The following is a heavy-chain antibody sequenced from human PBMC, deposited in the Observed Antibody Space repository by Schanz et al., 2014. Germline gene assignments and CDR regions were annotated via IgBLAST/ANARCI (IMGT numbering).Heavy chain of an antibody. CDR1: GYTFSDSY. V-gene: IGHV1-69*04. J-gene: IGHJ5*02. CDR2: IISILGIP. CDR3: ARGPLGTSP. D-gene: IGHD5-12*01. Sequence: QEQLVQSGAEVRKPGASVKVSCKASGYTFSDSYVHWVRQAPGQGLEWMGRIISILGIPNYAQKFQGRVTFTADKSTSTAYMELSSLKSEDTAVYYCARGPLGTSPWGQGTLVTVSS.